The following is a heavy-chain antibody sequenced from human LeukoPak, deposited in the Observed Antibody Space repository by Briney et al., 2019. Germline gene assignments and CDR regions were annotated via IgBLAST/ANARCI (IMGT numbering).Heavy chain of an antibody. J-gene: IGHJ4*02. V-gene: IGHV1-46*01. CDR2: INPRGGST. CDR3: ARGGGPGNYPFDF. CDR1: GYAFTTYY. D-gene: IGHD1-7*01. Sequence: ASVKVSCKASGYAFTTYYMHWVRQAPGQGLEWVGIINPRGGSTTYAQKFQGRVTMTRDTSTSTVYMELSSLKSDDTAVYYCARGGGPGNYPFDFWGQGTLVTVSS.